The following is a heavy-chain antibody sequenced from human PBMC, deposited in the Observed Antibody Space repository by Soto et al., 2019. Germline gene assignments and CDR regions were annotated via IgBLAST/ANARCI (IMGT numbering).Heavy chain of an antibody. J-gene: IGHJ4*02. CDR1: GGSISSSSFF. V-gene: IGHV4-39*01. CDR2: IYYNGDT. CDR3: ARHWPVPSPSPPPPFPYSFDS. Sequence: QLQLQESGPGLVKPSETLSLTCTVSGGSISSSSFFWGWIRQPPGKGLEWIGNIYYNGDTYYNPSPKRRLTTSLAPPTTPFSPTLTSVPAAPPAVYYCARHWPVPSPSPPPPFPYSFDSGGQGTLVTVSS. D-gene: IGHD2-2*01.